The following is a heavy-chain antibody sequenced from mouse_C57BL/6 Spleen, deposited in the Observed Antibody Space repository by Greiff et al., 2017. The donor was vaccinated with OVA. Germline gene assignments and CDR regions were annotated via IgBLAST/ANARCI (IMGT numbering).Heavy chain of an antibody. Sequence: VKLLESGPGLVAPSQSLSITCTVSGFSLTSYGVHWVRQPPGKGLEWLVVIWSDGSTTYNSALKSRLSISKDNSKSQVFLKMNSLQTDDTAMYYCARHGSYYYGSSYDWYFDVWGTGTTVTVSS. CDR3: ARHGSYYYGSSYDWYFDV. CDR1: GFSLTSYG. CDR2: IWSDGST. V-gene: IGHV2-6-1*01. D-gene: IGHD1-1*01. J-gene: IGHJ1*03.